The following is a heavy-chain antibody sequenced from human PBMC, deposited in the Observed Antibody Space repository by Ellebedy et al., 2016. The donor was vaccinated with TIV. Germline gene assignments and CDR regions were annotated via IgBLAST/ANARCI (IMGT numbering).Heavy chain of an antibody. J-gene: IGHJ6*03. CDR3: ARAPFKGSSGWYNPTYYYYYMDV. CDR1: GYTFSNYY. Sequence: ASVKVSXXASGYTFSNYYMHWVRQVPGQGLEWLGIINPGGGGTTYAQKFQGRVTMTSDTSTSTVYMDLRSLTSDDTAVYYCARAPFKGSSGWYNPTYYYYYMDVWGKGTTVTVSS. CDR2: INPGGGGT. V-gene: IGHV1-46*01. D-gene: IGHD6-19*01.